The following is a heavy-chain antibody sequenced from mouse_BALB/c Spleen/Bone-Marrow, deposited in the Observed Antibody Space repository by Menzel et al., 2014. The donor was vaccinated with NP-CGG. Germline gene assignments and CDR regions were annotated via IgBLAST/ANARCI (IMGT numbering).Heavy chain of an antibody. J-gene: IGHJ3*01. V-gene: IGHV14-3*02. CDR2: IDPANGNT. CDR1: GFNIKDTY. Sequence: EVQLQQSGAELVKPGASVKLSCTASGFNIKDTYMHWVKQRPEQGLEWIGRIDPANGNTKYDPKFQGKATITADTSSNTAYLQLSSLTSEDTAVYYCASYYYGSSRFAYWGQGTPVTVSA. CDR3: ASYYYGSSRFAY. D-gene: IGHD1-1*01.